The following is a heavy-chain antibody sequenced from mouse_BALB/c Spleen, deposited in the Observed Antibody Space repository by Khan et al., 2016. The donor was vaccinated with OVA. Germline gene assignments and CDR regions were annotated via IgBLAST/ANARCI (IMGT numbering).Heavy chain of an antibody. D-gene: IGHD1-1*02. CDR3: TRSGDGSFAY. V-gene: IGHV1S81*02. CDR1: GFTFTSYY. CDR2: FNPSNGDT. Sequence: QVQLQQSGAELVKPGASVKLSCKASGFTFTSYYMYWVKQRPGQGLEWIGEFNPSNGDTNFNEKFKSKATLTVDRSSSTAYMQLNSLTSEDSAVYDCTRSGDGSFAYWGQGTLVTVSA. J-gene: IGHJ3*01.